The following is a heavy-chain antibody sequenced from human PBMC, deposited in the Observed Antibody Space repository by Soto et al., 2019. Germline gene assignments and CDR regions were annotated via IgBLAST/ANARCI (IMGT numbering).Heavy chain of an antibody. CDR3: ARQSGGYYYYGMDV. V-gene: IGHV4-59*08. CDR2: IYYSGTT. D-gene: IGHD1-26*01. CDR1: GGSLSSYY. Sequence: PSETLSLTCTVSGGSLSSYYWSWIRQPPGKGLEWIGYIYYSGTTDYSPSLKSRVTISVDTSKNQFSLKLSSVTAADSAIYYCARQSGGYYYYGMDVWGQGTTVTVSS. J-gene: IGHJ6*02.